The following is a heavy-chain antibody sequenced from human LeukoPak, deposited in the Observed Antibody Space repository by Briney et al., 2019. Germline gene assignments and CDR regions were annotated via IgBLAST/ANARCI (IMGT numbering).Heavy chain of an antibody. CDR1: GYTFTGYY. D-gene: IGHD1-26*01. J-gene: IGHJ4*02. Sequence: ASVKVSCTASGYTFTGYYMHWVRQAPGQGLEWMGRINPNSGGTNYAQKFQGRVTMTRDTSISTAYMELSRLRSDDTAVYYCARDSRLVGAKETFDYWGQGTLVTVSS. V-gene: IGHV1-2*06. CDR2: INPNSGGT. CDR3: ARDSRLVGAKETFDY.